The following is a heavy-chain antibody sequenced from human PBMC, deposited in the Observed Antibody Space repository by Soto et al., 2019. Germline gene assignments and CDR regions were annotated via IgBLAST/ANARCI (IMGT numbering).Heavy chain of an antibody. V-gene: IGHV2-5*01. Sequence: SVPTLVNPTQTLTLTCTFSGFSLSTSGVGVGWIRQPPGKALEWLALIYWNDDKRYSPSLKSRLTITKDTSKNQVVLTMTNMDPVDTATYYCAHRTVTRRSYYFDYWGQGTLVTVSS. J-gene: IGHJ4*02. D-gene: IGHD4-4*01. CDR2: IYWNDDK. CDR3: AHRTVTRRSYYFDY. CDR1: GFSLSTSGVG.